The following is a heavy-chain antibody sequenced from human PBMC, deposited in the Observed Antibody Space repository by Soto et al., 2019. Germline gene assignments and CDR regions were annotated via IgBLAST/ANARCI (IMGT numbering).Heavy chain of an antibody. V-gene: IGHV4-59*01. J-gene: IGHJ4*02. Sequence: SETLSLTCTVSGGSISXYYWSWIRQPPGKGLEWIGYIYYSGSTNYNPSLKSRVTISVDTSKNQFSLKLSSVTAADTAVYYCARAARDGYNIHYFDYRGQGTPVTVSS. D-gene: IGHD5-12*01. CDR3: ARAARDGYNIHYFDY. CDR2: IYYSGST. CDR1: GGSISXYY.